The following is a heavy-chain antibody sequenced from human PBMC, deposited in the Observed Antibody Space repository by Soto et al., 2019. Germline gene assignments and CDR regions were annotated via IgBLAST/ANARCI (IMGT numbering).Heavy chain of an antibody. CDR2: IKQDGSEK. J-gene: IGHJ4*01. Sequence: EVQLVESGGGLVQPGGSLRLSCAASGFSFNTYWMTWVRQAPGKGLERVANIKQDGSEKYYVDFVRGRFTISRDNAKNSLYLKRNGLGVEKRAGYSGRGLENRNFIFWALGTRV. V-gene: IGHV3-7*01. CDR1: GFSFNTYW. D-gene: IGHD1-1*01. CDR3: RGLENRNFIF.